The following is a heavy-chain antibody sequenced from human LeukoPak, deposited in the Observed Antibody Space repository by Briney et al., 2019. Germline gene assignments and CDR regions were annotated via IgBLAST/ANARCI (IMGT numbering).Heavy chain of an antibody. CDR2: INPNSGDT. CDR1: GYTFTACY. Sequence: ASVKVSCKASGYTFTACYIHWVRQAPGEGLEWMGWINPNSGDTKYAQRFQGRVTMTRDTSISTAYMELSRLRSDDTAMYHCTRDISGWSDAFDIWGQGTMVTVSS. V-gene: IGHV1-2*02. D-gene: IGHD6-19*01. CDR3: TRDISGWSDAFDI. J-gene: IGHJ3*02.